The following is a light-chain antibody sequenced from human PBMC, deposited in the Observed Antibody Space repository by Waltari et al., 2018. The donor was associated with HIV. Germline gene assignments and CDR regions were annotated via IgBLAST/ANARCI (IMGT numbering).Light chain of an antibody. Sequence: QSVLTQPPSASGTPGQTVTISCSGSSSNIANHYVFWYQQLPGPDPKLLIYETNRRPSGIPDRFSGSKSGTSATLGISGLQTGDEADYSCGTWDSSLSSMVFGGGTKLTVL. V-gene: IGLV1-51*02. CDR2: ETN. CDR3: GTWDSSLSSMV. CDR1: SSNIANHY. J-gene: IGLJ2*01.